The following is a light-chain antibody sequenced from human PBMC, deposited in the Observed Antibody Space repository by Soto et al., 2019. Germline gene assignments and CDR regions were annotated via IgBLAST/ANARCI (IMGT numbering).Light chain of an antibody. J-gene: IGLJ1*01. CDR3: AAWDDSLNGRGA. Sequence: QSVLTQPPSASGTPGQRVTISCSGSSSNIGSNTVTWYQQLPGTAPKLLIYSNNQRPSGVPDRFSGSKSGTSASLAISGLQSEDEADYYCAAWDDSLNGRGAFGTGTKVTVL. V-gene: IGLV1-44*01. CDR1: SSNIGSNT. CDR2: SNN.